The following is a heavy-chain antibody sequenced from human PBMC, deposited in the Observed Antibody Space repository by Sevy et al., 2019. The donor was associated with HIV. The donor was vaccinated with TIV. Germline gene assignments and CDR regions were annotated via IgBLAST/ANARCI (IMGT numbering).Heavy chain of an antibody. D-gene: IGHD2-2*01. Sequence: SGPTLVNPTQTLTLTCTFSGFSFYTSGVGVGWIRQPPGRALVWLALIYWDDDKRYSPSLKTRLTITKDTSKNQVVLTMTNMDPVDTATYYCAHRREYGGQTSCYAPSFDSWGQGIVVTVSS. CDR2: IYWDDDK. CDR1: GFSFYTSGVG. V-gene: IGHV2-5*02. J-gene: IGHJ4*02. CDR3: AHRREYGGQTSCYAPSFDS.